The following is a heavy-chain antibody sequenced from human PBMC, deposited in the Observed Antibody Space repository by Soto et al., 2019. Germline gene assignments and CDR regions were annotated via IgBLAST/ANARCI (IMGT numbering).Heavy chain of an antibody. CDR2: IWYDGSNK. V-gene: IGHV3-33*01. CDR1: GFTFSSYG. CDR3: ARGYDKISTTSKNWFDP. D-gene: IGHD5-12*01. J-gene: IGHJ5*02. Sequence: GGSLRLSCAASGFTFSSYGMHWVRQAPGKGLEWVAVIWYDGSNKYYADSVKGRFTISRDNSKNTLYLQMNSLRAEDTAVYYCARGYDKISTTSKNWFDPWGQGTLVTVSS.